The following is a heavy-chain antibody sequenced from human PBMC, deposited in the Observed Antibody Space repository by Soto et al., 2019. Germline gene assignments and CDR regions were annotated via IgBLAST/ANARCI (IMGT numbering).Heavy chain of an antibody. D-gene: IGHD4-17*01. V-gene: IGHV3-7*03. Sequence: EVQLVESGGGLVQPGGSLRLSCAASGFTFSSYWMSWVRQAPGKGLEWVANIKQDGSEKYYVDSVKGRFTISRDNAKNSLYLQMNRLSAEDTAVYYCVRGLGDYSHWYFDLWGRGSLVTVSS. J-gene: IGHJ2*01. CDR2: IKQDGSEK. CDR3: VRGLGDYSHWYFDL. CDR1: GFTFSSYW.